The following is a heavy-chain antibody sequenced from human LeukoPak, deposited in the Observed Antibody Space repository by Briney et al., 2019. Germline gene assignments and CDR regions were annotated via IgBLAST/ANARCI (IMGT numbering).Heavy chain of an antibody. CDR1: GFPFSNYW. CDR2: VNSDGSTT. Sequence: TGGSLRLSCAASGFPFSNYWMHWVRQAPGKGLVWVSRVNSDGSTTNYADSVKGRFTISRDNAENTLYMRMNSLRPEDTAVYYCARGYYSSSRFDFWGQGTLVNVSS. J-gene: IGHJ4*02. D-gene: IGHD6-13*01. V-gene: IGHV3-74*01. CDR3: ARGYYSSSRFDF.